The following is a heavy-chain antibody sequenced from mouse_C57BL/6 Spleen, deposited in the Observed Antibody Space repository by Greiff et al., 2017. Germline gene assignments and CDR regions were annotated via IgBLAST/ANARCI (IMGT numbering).Heavy chain of an antibody. CDR2: IYPGSGST. CDR1: GYTFTSYW. Sequence: VQLQQPGAELVKPGASLKMSCKASGYTFTSYWITWVKQRPGQGLEWIGDIYPGSGSTNYNEKFKSKATLTVDTSSCTAYMQLSSLTSEYSAVYYGARDYRAYWGQGTLVTVSA. D-gene: IGHD2-14*01. J-gene: IGHJ3*01. CDR3: ARDYRAY. V-gene: IGHV1-55*01.